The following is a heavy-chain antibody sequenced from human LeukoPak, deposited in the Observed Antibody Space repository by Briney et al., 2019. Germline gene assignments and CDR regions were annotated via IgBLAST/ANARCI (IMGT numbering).Heavy chain of an antibody. J-gene: IGHJ4*02. D-gene: IGHD3-3*01. CDR1: GFTFSDYY. CDR3: ARDQNIDYYDFWSGYYPRTDY. V-gene: IGHV3-11*01. Sequence: GGSLRLSCAASGFTFSDYYMSWIRQAPGKGLEWVPYISSSGSTIYYADSVKGRFTISRDNAKNSLYLQMNSLRAEDTAVYYCARDQNIDYYDFWSGYYPRTDYWGQGTLVTVSS. CDR2: ISSSGSTI.